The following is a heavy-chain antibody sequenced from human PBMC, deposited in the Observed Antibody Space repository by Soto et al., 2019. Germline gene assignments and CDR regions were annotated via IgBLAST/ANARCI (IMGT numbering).Heavy chain of an antibody. V-gene: IGHV4-34*01. J-gene: IGHJ4*02. CDR1: GGSFSGYY. CDR3: ARTVGATRGNYFDY. Sequence: SETLSLTCAVYGGSFSGYYWSWIRQPPGKGLEWIGEINHSGSTNYNPSLKSRVTISVDTSKNQFSLKLSSVTAADTAVYYCARTVGATRGNYFDYWGQGTLVTVSS. CDR2: INHSGST. D-gene: IGHD1-26*01.